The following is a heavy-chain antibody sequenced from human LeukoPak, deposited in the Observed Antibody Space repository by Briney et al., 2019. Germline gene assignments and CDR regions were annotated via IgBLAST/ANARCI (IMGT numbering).Heavy chain of an antibody. D-gene: IGHD1-14*01. CDR3: ACRDLTTTWSYP. CDR2: IYPGDSRT. CDR1: GYSFATYW. J-gene: IGHJ5*02. V-gene: IGHV5-51*01. Sequence: GESLKISCKGIGYSFATYWIGWVRQLPGKGMEGRGVIYPGDSRTRYNPSFEGQVTISVDKSINTAYLQWVSLKASDSAMYYCACRDLTTTWSYPWGQGTLVTVSS.